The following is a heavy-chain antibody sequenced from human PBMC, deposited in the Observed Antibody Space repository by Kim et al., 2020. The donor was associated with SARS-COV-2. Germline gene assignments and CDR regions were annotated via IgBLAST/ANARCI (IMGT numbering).Heavy chain of an antibody. J-gene: IGHJ4*02. Sequence: ASVKVSCKASGYTFTSYAMHWVRQAPGQRLEWMGWINAGNGNTKYSQKFQGRVTITRDTSASTAYMELSSLRSEDTAVYYCARDRPPVWDCSSTSCYTRYTRYYFDYWGQGTLVTVSS. CDR3: ARDRPPVWDCSSTSCYTRYTRYYFDY. CDR2: INAGNGNT. CDR1: GYTFTSYA. V-gene: IGHV1-3*01. D-gene: IGHD2-2*02.